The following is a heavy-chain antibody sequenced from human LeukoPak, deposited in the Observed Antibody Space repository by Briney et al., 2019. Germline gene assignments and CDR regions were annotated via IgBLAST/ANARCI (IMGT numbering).Heavy chain of an antibody. CDR2: ISSRNSYI. J-gene: IGHJ6*02. Sequence: GGSLRLSCAASGFSFSSYSMTWVRQAPGKGLEWVSSISSRNSYIYYADSMKGRFTISRDNAKNSLYLQMNSLRAEDTAVYYCARDDSAFGLGALDYYYGMDVWGQGTTVTVSS. CDR3: ARDDSAFGLGALDYYYGMDV. V-gene: IGHV3-21*01. D-gene: IGHD1-26*01. CDR1: GFSFSSYS.